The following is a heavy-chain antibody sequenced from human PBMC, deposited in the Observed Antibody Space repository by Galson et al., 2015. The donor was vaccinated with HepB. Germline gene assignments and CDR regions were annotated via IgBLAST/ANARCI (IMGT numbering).Heavy chain of an antibody. V-gene: IGHV1-24*01. CDR1: GYTLTELS. D-gene: IGHD5-18*01. Sequence: SVKVSCKVSGYTLTELSMHWVRQAPGKGLEWMGGFDPEDGETIYAQKFQGRVTMTEDTSTDTAYMELSSLRSEDTAVYYCATLAVDTAMVKHFDYWGQGTLVTVSS. CDR3: ATLAVDTAMVKHFDY. CDR2: FDPEDGET. J-gene: IGHJ4*02.